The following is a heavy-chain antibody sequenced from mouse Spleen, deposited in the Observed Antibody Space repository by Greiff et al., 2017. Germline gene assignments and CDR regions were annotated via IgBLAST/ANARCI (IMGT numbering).Heavy chain of an antibody. CDR2: IDPEDGET. J-gene: IGHJ1*01. CDR3: ARSGYDGSHSYWYFDV. Sequence: VQLKQSGAELVKPGASVKLSCTASGFNIKDYYMHWVKQRTEQGLAWIGRIDPEDGETKYAPKFQGKATITADTSSNTAYLQLSSLTSEDTAVYYCARSGYDGSHSYWYFDVWGAGTTVTVSS. D-gene: IGHD2-1*01. V-gene: IGHV14-2*01. CDR1: GFNIKDYY.